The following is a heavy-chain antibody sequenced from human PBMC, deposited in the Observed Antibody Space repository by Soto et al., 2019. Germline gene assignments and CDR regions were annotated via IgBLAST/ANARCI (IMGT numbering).Heavy chain of an antibody. CDR2: ISYDGTNK. D-gene: IGHD7-27*01. J-gene: IGHJ4*02. V-gene: IGHV3-30-3*01. CDR3: ARDPKTSGGQNWAFNYFDS. Sequence: QVQLVESGGGVVQPGRSLRLSCAASGFSFSISPMHWVRQAPGKGPEGVALISYDGTNKFYADSVKGRFTISRDNSKSTLYLQVDSLRPEDAAVYYCARDPKTSGGQNWAFNYFDSWGQGTLVTVSS. CDR1: GFSFSISP.